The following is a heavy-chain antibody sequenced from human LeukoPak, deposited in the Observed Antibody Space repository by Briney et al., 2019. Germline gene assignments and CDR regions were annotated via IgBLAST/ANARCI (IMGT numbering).Heavy chain of an antibody. Sequence: GESLKISCNGSGYSFTSYWIGWVRQMPGKGLEWMGIIYPGDSDTRYSPSFQGQVTISADKSISTAYLQWSSLKASDTAMYYCATPILEYSSSSGAFDIWGQGTMVTVSS. D-gene: IGHD6-6*01. J-gene: IGHJ3*02. CDR2: IYPGDSDT. CDR1: GYSFTSYW. CDR3: ATPILEYSSSSGAFDI. V-gene: IGHV5-51*01.